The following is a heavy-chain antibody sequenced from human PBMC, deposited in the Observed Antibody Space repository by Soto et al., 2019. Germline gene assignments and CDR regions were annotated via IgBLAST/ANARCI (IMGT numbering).Heavy chain of an antibody. J-gene: IGHJ6*02. V-gene: IGHV3-30*18. CDR2: ISYDGSNK. CDR3: AKDFVAGILRYYYYGMDV. D-gene: IGHD1-26*01. Sequence: GGSLRLSCAASGFTFSSYGMRWVRQAPGKGLEWVAVISYDGSNKYYADSVKGRFTISRDNSKNTLYLQMNSLRAEDTAVYYCAKDFVAGILRYYYYGMDVWGQGTTVTVSS. CDR1: GFTFSSYG.